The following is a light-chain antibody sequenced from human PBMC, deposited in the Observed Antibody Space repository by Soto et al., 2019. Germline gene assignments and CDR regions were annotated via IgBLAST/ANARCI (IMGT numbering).Light chain of an antibody. CDR2: AAS. J-gene: IGKJ1*01. CDR1: QGISSY. V-gene: IGKV1-8*01. Sequence: AIRMTQSPSSFSASTGDRVTITCRASQGISSYLAWYQQKPGKAPKLLIYAASTLQSGVPSRFSGSGSGTDFTLTISCLQSEDFATYYCQQLYSYPWTFGQGTKV. CDR3: QQLYSYPWT.